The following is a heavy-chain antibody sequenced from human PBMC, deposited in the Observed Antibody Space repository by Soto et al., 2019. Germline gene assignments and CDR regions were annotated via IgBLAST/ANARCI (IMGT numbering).Heavy chain of an antibody. V-gene: IGHV1-46*03. CDR2: INPSGGST. Sequence: QVQLVQSGAEVKKPGASVKVSCKASGYTFTSYYMHWVRQAPGQGLEWMGIINPSGGSTSYAQKFQGRVTMTRDTSTSTVYMELSSLRSEDTAVYYCARDFNYAPSKYYYYYYMDVWGKGTTVTVSS. D-gene: IGHD4-4*01. CDR1: GYTFTSYY. CDR3: ARDFNYAPSKYYYYYYMDV. J-gene: IGHJ6*03.